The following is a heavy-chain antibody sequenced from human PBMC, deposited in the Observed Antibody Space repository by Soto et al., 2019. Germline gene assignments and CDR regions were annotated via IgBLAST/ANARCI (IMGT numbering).Heavy chain of an antibody. CDR2: IYSGGST. J-gene: IGHJ4*02. Sequence: PGGSLRLSCAASGGTVSSNYMSWVRQAPGKGLEWVSVIYSGGSTYYADSVKGRFTISRHNSKNTLYLQMNSLRAEDTAVYYCARGSTTMTDYWGQGTLVTVSS. CDR1: GGTVSSNY. CDR3: ARGSTTMTDY. V-gene: IGHV3-53*04. D-gene: IGHD3-22*01.